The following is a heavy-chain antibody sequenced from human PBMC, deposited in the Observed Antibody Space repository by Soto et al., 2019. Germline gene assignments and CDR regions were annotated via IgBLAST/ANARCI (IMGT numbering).Heavy chain of an antibody. Sequence: EVQLEESGGDLAQPGGSLTLSCAASGFTFSSYEMKWVRQAPGKGLEWISYINTRGSTLYYADSVMGRFTISRDNAKNSLFLQMNSLRADDTAVYYCARVTPYGAADSWGQGTLVTVSS. CDR1: GFTFSSYE. D-gene: IGHD4-17*01. V-gene: IGHV3-48*03. J-gene: IGHJ4*02. CDR2: INTRGSTL. CDR3: ARVTPYGAADS.